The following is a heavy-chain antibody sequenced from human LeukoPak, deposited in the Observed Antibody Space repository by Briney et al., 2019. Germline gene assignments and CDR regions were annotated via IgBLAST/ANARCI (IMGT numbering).Heavy chain of an antibody. J-gene: IGHJ4*02. CDR2: INPNSGGT. Sequence: GASVKVSCKASGYTFTGYYMHWVRQAPGQGLEWMGWINPNSGGTNYAQKFQGRVTMTRDTSISTAYMELSRLRSDDTAVYYCARVARDGYYDILTGYYSPHFDYWGQGTLVTVSS. CDR1: GYTFTGYY. CDR3: ARVARDGYYDILTGYYSPHFDY. V-gene: IGHV1-2*02. D-gene: IGHD3-9*01.